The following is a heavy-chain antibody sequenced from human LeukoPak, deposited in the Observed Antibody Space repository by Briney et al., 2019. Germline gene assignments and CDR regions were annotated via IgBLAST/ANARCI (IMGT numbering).Heavy chain of an antibody. Sequence: PSETLSLTCTVSGGSISSGDYYWSWIRQPPGKGLEWIAYMYYSGSTYYNPSLKSRVTMSADTSKNQLSLKLSSVTAADTAVYYCARHDGGWGATLGMDVWGQGTTVTVSS. CDR1: GGSISSGDYY. D-gene: IGHD1-26*01. J-gene: IGHJ6*02. CDR2: MYYSGST. V-gene: IGHV4-30-4*01. CDR3: ARHDGGWGATLGMDV.